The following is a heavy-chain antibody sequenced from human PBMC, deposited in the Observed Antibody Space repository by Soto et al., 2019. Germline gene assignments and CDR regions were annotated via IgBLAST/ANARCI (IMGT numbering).Heavy chain of an antibody. CDR2: IYYSGST. CDR3: ARGSVVAATLFDY. J-gene: IGHJ4*02. D-gene: IGHD2-15*01. Sequence: PSETLSLTCTVSGGSISSGGYYWSWIRQHPGKGLEWIGYIYYSGSTYYNPSLKSRVTISVDTSKNQFSLKLSSVTAADTAAYYCARGSVVAATLFDYWGQGTLVTVSS. CDR1: GGSISSGGYY. V-gene: IGHV4-31*03.